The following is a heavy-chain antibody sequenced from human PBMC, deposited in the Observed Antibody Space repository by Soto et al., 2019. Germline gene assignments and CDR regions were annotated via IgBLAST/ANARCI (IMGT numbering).Heavy chain of an antibody. CDR2: IYYSGST. D-gene: IGHD6-6*01. CDR3: ARHPEYSSSSIWFDP. CDR1: GGSISSSSYY. V-gene: IGHV4-39*01. Sequence: SETLSLTCTVSGGSISSSSYYWGWIRQPPGKGLEWIGSIYYSGSTYYNPSLKSRVTISVDTSKNQFSLKLSSVTAADTAVYYCARHPEYSSSSIWFDPWGQGTLVTVSS. J-gene: IGHJ5*02.